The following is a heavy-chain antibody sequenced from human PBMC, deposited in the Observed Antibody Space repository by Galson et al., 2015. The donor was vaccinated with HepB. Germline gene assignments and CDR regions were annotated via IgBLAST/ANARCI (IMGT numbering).Heavy chain of an antibody. CDR3: AKDDRDSSGYYAWAYYYYGMDV. V-gene: IGHV3-23*01. D-gene: IGHD3-22*01. CDR2: ISGSGGST. J-gene: IGHJ6*02. Sequence: SLRLSCAASGFTFSSYAMSWVRQAPGKGLEWVSAISGSGGSTYYADSVKGRFTISRDNSKNTLYLQMNSLRAEDTAVYYCAKDDRDSSGYYAWAYYYYGMDVWGQGTTVTVSS. CDR1: GFTFSSYA.